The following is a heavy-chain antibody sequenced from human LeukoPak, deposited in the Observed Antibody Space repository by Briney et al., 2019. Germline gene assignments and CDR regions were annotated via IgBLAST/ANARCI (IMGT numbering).Heavy chain of an antibody. CDR2: ISSSSSYI. CDR3: AKEGSRSIAAAGKRYFDY. CDR1: GFTFSSYS. Sequence: GGSLRLSCAASGFTFSSYSMNWVRQAPGKGLEWVSSISSSSSYIYYADSVKGRFTISRDNSKNTLYLQMSSLRAEDTAVYYCAKEGSRSIAAAGKRYFDYWGQGTLVTVSS. V-gene: IGHV3-21*04. D-gene: IGHD6-13*01. J-gene: IGHJ4*02.